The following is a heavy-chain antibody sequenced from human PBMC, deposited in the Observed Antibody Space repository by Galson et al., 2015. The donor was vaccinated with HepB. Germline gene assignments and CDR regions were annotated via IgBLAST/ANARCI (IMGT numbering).Heavy chain of an antibody. CDR2: ISSSGSVL. J-gene: IGHJ4*02. Sequence: SLRLSCAASGFNFNSFSMNWVRQAPGKGLEWVSYISSSGSVLFYADSVKGRFTISTDKAKKPLFLQMSSLRAEDTAVYYCARDRRRALRYFDWSSGAFDLWGQGTLVTVSS. CDR1: GFNFNSFS. V-gene: IGHV3-48*01. CDR3: ARDRRRALRYFDWSSGAFDL. D-gene: IGHD3-9*01.